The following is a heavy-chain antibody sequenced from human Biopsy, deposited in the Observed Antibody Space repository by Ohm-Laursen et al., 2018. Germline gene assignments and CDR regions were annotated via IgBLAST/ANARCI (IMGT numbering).Heavy chain of an antibody. V-gene: IGHV1-69*13. CDR2: IIPMFGTA. CDR3: ARGLHSGSHSCFDY. Sequence: VKISCKASGGTFINYAISWVRQAPGQGLEWVGGIIPMFGTANYAQMFQGRVTISADESTSTSYMELSSLTTEDTAIYYCARGLHSGSHSCFDYWGRGTLVTVSS. CDR1: GGTFINYA. J-gene: IGHJ4*02. D-gene: IGHD1-26*01.